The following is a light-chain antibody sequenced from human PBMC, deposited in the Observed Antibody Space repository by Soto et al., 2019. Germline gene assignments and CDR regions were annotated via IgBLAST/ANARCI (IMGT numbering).Light chain of an antibody. CDR3: QQYNNWPPWT. CDR2: GAS. J-gene: IGKJ1*01. Sequence: PGERVTLSCRASQSVSSSYLTWYQQKPGQAPRLLIYGASTRASDIPARFSGSGSGTEFTLTISSLQSEDFAVYYCQQYNNWPPWTFGQGTKVDVK. CDR1: QSVSSSY. V-gene: IGKV3-15*01.